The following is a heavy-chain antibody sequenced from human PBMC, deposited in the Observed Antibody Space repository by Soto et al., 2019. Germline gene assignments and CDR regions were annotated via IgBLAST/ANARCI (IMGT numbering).Heavy chain of an antibody. V-gene: IGHV1-69*05. CDR2: IIPIFGTT. J-gene: IGHJ4*02. CDR1: GGTFSSYA. CDR3: ARDRDSNYDDY. D-gene: IGHD4-4*01. Sequence: ASVKVSCKASGGTFSSYAISWVRQAPGQGLEWMGWIIPIFGTTNYAQKFQGRVTMTTDTSTSTAYMELRSLRSDDTAVYYCARDRDSNYDDYWGQGTLVTVSS.